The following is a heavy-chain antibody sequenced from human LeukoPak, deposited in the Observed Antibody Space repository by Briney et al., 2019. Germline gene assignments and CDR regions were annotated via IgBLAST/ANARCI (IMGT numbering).Heavy chain of an antibody. CDR1: GGTFSSYA. Sequence: GASVKVSCKASGGTFSSYAISWVRQAPGQGLEWMGGIIPIFGTANYAQKFQGRVTITADESTSTAYMELSSLRAEDTAVYYCAKDLNSTYNYDSSGYEDAFEIWGQGTMVTVSS. CDR3: AKDLNSTYNYDSSGYEDAFEI. D-gene: IGHD3-22*01. CDR2: IIPIFGTA. J-gene: IGHJ3*02. V-gene: IGHV1-69*13.